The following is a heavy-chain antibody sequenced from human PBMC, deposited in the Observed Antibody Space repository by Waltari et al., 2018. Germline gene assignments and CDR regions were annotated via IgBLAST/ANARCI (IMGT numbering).Heavy chain of an antibody. Sequence: QVQLVQSGAEVKKPGASVKVSCKVSGYTLTELSMHWVRQAPGKGREWMGGFDPEDGETINAQKFQGRVTRTEDTSTDTAYMELSSLRSEDTAVYYCATFYGDYYFDYWGQGTLVTVSS. CDR3: ATFYGDYYFDY. CDR2: FDPEDGET. CDR1: GYTLTELS. V-gene: IGHV1-24*01. D-gene: IGHD4-17*01. J-gene: IGHJ4*02.